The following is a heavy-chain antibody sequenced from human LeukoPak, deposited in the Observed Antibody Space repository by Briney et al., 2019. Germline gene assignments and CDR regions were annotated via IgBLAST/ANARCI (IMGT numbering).Heavy chain of an antibody. CDR1: EFTFSSYS. V-gene: IGHV3-21*01. CDR3: ARGVAAGLTRDY. D-gene: IGHD3-10*01. CDR2: ISSSSSYI. J-gene: IGHJ4*02. Sequence: GGSLRLSCAASEFTFSSYSMNWVRQAPGKGLEWVSSISSSSSYIYYADSVKGRFTISRDNAKNSLYLQMNSLRAEDTAVYYCARGVAAGLTRDYWGQGALVTVSS.